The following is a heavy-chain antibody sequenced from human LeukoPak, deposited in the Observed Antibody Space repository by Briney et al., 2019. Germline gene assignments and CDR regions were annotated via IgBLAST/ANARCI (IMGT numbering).Heavy chain of an antibody. J-gene: IGHJ5*02. V-gene: IGHV3-74*01. Sequence: GGSLKLSCAASGFPFNNYWIHWVRQDRGTGLMWVSSINTDGRTTRYAASVQGRFTISRDNAKNTLSLQMNSLRDDDTAVYYCARAGASGWYAAGWFDPWGQGTLVTVSS. D-gene: IGHD6-19*01. CDR2: INTDGRTT. CDR1: GFPFNNYW. CDR3: ARAGASGWYAAGWFDP.